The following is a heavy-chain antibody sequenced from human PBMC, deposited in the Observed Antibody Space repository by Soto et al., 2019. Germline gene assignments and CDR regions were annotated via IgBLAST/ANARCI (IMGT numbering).Heavy chain of an antibody. CDR3: ARTQSGWVGSDFDY. Sequence: ASVKVSCKASGYTFTSYGISWVRQAPGQGLEWMGWISAYNGNTNYAQELQGRVTMTTDTSTSTAYMELRSLRSDDTAVYYCARTQSGWVGSDFDYWGQGTLVTVSS. J-gene: IGHJ4*02. V-gene: IGHV1-18*01. CDR1: GYTFTSYG. D-gene: IGHD6-19*01. CDR2: ISAYNGNT.